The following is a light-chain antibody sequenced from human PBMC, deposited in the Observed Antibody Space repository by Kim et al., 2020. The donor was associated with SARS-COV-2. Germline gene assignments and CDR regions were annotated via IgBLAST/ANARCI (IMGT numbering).Light chain of an antibody. CDR1: QSVSSY. V-gene: IGKV3-11*01. J-gene: IGKJ1*01. CDR3: QQRRRT. CDR2: DAS. Sequence: PLSLSPGERATLSCRASQSVSSYLAWYQQKPGQAPRLLIYDASNRATGIPARFSGSGSGTDFTLTISSLEPEDFAVYYCQQRRRTFGQGTKVDIK.